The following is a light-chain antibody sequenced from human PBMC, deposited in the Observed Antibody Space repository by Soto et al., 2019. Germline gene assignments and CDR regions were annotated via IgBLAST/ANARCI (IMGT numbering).Light chain of an antibody. Sequence: RVMTQSPATLSVSPGGRATLSCRASQSIRSSLAWYQHKPGQTPRLLIYDTSTRATGVPTRFSGSRSGAEFTLTINSLQSEDFAVYYCQPYNNWPLTFGGGTKVDIK. CDR1: QSIRSS. J-gene: IGKJ4*01. V-gene: IGKV3-15*01. CDR3: QPYNNWPLT. CDR2: DTS.